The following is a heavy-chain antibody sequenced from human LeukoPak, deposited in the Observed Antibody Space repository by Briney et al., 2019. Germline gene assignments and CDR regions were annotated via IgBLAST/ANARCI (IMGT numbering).Heavy chain of an antibody. CDR2: MQSGGST. D-gene: IGHD3-16*01. V-gene: IGHV3-53*01. CDR1: GITVSSKY. Sequence: GGSLRLSCAASGITVSSKYMSWVRQAPGKGLEGVSVMQSGGSTYYADSVKGRFTISRDNSKNTLYLQMNSLRVEDTAVYYCARDGGAGWYFDLWGRGTLVTVSS. J-gene: IGHJ2*01. CDR3: ARDGGAGWYFDL.